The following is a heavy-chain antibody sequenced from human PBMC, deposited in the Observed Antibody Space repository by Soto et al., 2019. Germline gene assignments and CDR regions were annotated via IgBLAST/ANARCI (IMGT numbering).Heavy chain of an antibody. V-gene: IGHV3-66*01. J-gene: IGHJ4*02. D-gene: IGHD5-12*01. CDR2: IYSGGST. CDR1: GFTVSSNY. CDR3: AKSNIWRYEDS. Sequence: GGSLRLSCAASGFTVSSNYMSWVRQAPGKGLEWVSVIYSGGSTYYADSVKGRFTISRDNSKNTLYLQMNSLRAEDTAVYYCAKSNIWRYEDSWGQGTLVTVSS.